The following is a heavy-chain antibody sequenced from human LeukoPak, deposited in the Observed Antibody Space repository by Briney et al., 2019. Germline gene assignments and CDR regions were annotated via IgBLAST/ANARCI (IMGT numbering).Heavy chain of an antibody. CDR3: AWSSADYYYYGMDV. Sequence: SETLSLTCTVSGGSISTYYWTWIRQPPGKGLEWIGYISYSGSTNYNPSLKSRVTISVDTSKNQFSLKLSSVTAADTAVYYCAWSSADYYYYGMDVWGQGTTVTVSS. V-gene: IGHV4-59*08. J-gene: IGHJ6*02. CDR2: ISYSGST. CDR1: GGSISTYY. D-gene: IGHD1-26*01.